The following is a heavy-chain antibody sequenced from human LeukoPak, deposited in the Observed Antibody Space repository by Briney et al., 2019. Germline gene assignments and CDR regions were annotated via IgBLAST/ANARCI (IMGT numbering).Heavy chain of an antibody. J-gene: IGHJ4*02. V-gene: IGHV1-69*04. D-gene: IGHD1-26*01. CDR1: GGTFSSYA. CDR3: ARGLVGAFYLDY. CDR2: IIPILGIA. Sequence: SAKVSCKASGGTFSSYAISWVRQAPGQGLEWMGRIIPILGIANYAQKFQGRVTITADKSTSTAYMELSSLRSEDTAVYYCARGLVGAFYLDYWGQGTLVTVSS.